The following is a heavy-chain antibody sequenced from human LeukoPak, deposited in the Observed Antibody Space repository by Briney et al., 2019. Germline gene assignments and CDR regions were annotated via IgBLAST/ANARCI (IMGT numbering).Heavy chain of an antibody. V-gene: IGHV5-51*01. CDR1: GYSFTSYW. Sequence: GESLKISCKGSGYSFTSYWIGWVRQMPGKGLEWMGIIYPGDSDTRYSPSFQGQVTISADKSISTAYLQWSSLKASDTAMYYCARGKQGYCSGGSCYNWFDPWGQGTLVTVSS. J-gene: IGHJ5*02. CDR3: ARGKQGYCSGGSCYNWFDP. CDR2: IYPGDSDT. D-gene: IGHD2-15*01.